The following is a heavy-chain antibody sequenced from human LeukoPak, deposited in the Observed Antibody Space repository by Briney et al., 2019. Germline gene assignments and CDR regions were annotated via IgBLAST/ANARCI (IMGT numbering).Heavy chain of an antibody. D-gene: IGHD4-11*01. J-gene: IGHJ4*02. V-gene: IGHV1-8*03. CDR1: GYTFTSYD. Sequence: ASVKVSCKASGYTFTSYDINWVRQATGQGLEWMGWMNPNSGNTGYAQKFQGRVTITRNTSISTAYMELSSLRSEDTAVYYCARGIWRNYGPYLDYWGQGTLVTVSS. CDR2: MNPNSGNT. CDR3: ARGIWRNYGPYLDY.